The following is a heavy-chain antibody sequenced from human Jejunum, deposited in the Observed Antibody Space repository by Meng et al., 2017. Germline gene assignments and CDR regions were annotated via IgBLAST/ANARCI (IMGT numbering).Heavy chain of an antibody. V-gene: IGHV4-38-2*01. CDR1: GYSISSGYY. D-gene: IGHD1-26*01. CDR3: ARGGGSYGSRMDV. Sequence: SETLSLTCAVSGYSISSGYYWGWIRQPPGKGLEWIGNIYHSGTTYYNPSLKSRVTGSIDTSNNHFSLKLSSVTAADTAVYYCARGGGSYGSRMDVWGQGTTVTVSS. J-gene: IGHJ6*02. CDR2: IYHSGTT.